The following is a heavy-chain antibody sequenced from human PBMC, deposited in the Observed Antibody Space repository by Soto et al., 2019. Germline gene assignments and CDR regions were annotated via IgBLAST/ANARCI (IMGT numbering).Heavy chain of an antibody. CDR3: GQGRRSVSVTRPDP. CDR1: GFTFKSYG. CDR2: ISYDGSYQ. J-gene: IGHJ5*02. V-gene: IGHV3-30*18. Sequence: QAQLVESGGGEVQPGRSLRLSCAASGFTFKSYGMHWVRQAPGKGLEWVAVISYDGSYQYYSDSVKGRFTISRANSKNTLNLRMKSLRVEDSAMYYCGQGRRSVSVTRPDPGGQGTLMTVYS. D-gene: IGHD3-3*02.